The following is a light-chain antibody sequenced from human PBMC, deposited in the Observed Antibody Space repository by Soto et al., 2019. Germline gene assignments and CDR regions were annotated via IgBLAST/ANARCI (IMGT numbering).Light chain of an antibody. CDR3: SSYTSSSTYV. CDR2: DVS. CDR1: SSDVGGYNY. Sequence: QSVLTQPASVSGSPGQSITISCTGTSSDVGGYNYVPWYQQHPGKAPKLMIYDVSNRPSGVSNRFFGSKSGNTASLTISGLQAEDEADYYCSSYTSSSTYVFGTGTKVTVL. V-gene: IGLV2-14*01. J-gene: IGLJ1*01.